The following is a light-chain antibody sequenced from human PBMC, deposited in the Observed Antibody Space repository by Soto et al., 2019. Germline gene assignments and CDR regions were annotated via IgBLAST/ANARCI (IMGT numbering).Light chain of an antibody. CDR2: KGT. J-gene: IGLJ3*02. CDR1: SSNIAGNS. Sequence: QSVLTQPPSVSGAPGQRVTISCTGSSSNIAGNSVDWCHQVPGAAPRLLIYKGTLRPPGVPDRFSASKSGTSASLDITGLHSEDEGDYYCASWDNSLKGLVFGGGTQLTVL. CDR3: ASWDNSLKGLV. V-gene: IGLV1-44*01.